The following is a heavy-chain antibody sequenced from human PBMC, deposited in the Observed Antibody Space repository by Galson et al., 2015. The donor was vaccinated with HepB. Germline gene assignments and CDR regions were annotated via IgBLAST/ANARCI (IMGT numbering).Heavy chain of an antibody. CDR3: AREKNYCSGGSCYSRFDY. J-gene: IGHJ4*02. CDR2: ISSSSSYI. V-gene: IGHV3-21*01. D-gene: IGHD2-15*01. Sequence: SLRLSCAASGFTFSSYSMNWVRQAPGKGLEWVSSISSSSSYIYYADSVKGRFTISRDNAKNSLYLQMNSLRAEDTAVYYCAREKNYCSGGSCYSRFDYWGQGTLVTVSS. CDR1: GFTFSSYS.